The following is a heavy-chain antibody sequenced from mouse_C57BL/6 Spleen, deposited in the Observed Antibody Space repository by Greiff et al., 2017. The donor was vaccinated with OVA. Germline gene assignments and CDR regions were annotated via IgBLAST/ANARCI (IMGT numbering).Heavy chain of an antibody. CDR2: ISYSGST. V-gene: IGHV3-1*01. J-gene: IGHJ3*01. Sequence: ESGPGMVKPSQSLSLTCTVTGYSITSGYDWHWIRHFPGNKLEWMGYISYSGSTNYNPSLKSRISITHDTSKNHFFLKLNSVTTEDTATYYCAREGGRRGFAYWGQGTLVTVSA. D-gene: IGHD2-12*01. CDR3: AREGGRRGFAY. CDR1: GYSITSGYD.